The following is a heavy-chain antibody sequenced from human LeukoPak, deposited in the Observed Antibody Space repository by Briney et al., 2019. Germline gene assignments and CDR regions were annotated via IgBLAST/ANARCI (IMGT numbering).Heavy chain of an antibody. J-gene: IGHJ3*02. V-gene: IGHV3-30*18. CDR2: ISYDGSNK. CDR1: GFTFSNYG. Sequence: PGRSLRLSCATSGFTFSNYGMHWVRQAPGKGLEWVAVISYDGSNKYYADSVKGRFTISRDNSKNTLYLQMNSLRAEDTAVYYCAKDLESVYSLDAFDIWGQGTMVTVSS. CDR3: AKDLESVYSLDAFDI. D-gene: IGHD1-26*01.